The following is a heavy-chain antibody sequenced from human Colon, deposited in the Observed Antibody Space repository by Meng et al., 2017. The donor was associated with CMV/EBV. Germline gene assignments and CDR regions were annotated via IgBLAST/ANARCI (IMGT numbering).Heavy chain of an antibody. CDR1: GGTFSSYA. CDR3: ARDLYSSSSVADY. J-gene: IGHJ4*02. D-gene: IGHD6-6*01. CDR2: IIPIFGTA. V-gene: IGHV1-69*01. Sequence: KASGGTFSSYAISWVRQAPGQGLEWMGGIIPIFGTAHYAQKFQGRVTITADEPTSTAYMELSSLRSEDTAVYYCARDLYSSSSVADYWGQGTLVTVSS.